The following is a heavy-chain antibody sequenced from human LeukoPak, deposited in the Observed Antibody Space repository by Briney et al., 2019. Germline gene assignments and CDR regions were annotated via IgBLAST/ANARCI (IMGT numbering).Heavy chain of an antibody. J-gene: IGHJ6*02. Sequence: PGRSLRLSCAASGFTFSSYGMHWVRQAPGKGLEWVAVISHDGSNKYYADSVKGRFTISRDNSKNTLYLQMNSLRAEDTAVYYCAKDPTGGYCSGGSCYSEGYYYYGMDVWGQGTTVTVSS. CDR1: GFTFSSYG. D-gene: IGHD2-15*01. CDR3: AKDPTGGYCSGGSCYSEGYYYYGMDV. CDR2: ISHDGSNK. V-gene: IGHV3-30*18.